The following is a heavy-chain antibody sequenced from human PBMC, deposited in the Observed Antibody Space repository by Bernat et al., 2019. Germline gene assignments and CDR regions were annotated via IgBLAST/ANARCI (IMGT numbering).Heavy chain of an antibody. J-gene: IGHJ3*02. V-gene: IGHV2-5*08. CDR3: AHRRISGSTTGRGAFDI. Sequence: QVTLRESGPALVKPTQTLTLTCTFSGFSLSTSGMCVSWIRQPPGKALEWLALIDWDDDKRYSPSLKSRLTITKDTSKNQVVLTMTNMDPVDTATYYCAHRRISGSTTGRGAFDIWGQGTMVTVSS. CDR2: IDWDDDK. CDR1: GFSLSTSGMC. D-gene: IGHD1-26*01.